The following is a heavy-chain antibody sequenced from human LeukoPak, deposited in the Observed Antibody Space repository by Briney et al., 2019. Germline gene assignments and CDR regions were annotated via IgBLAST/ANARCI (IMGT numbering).Heavy chain of an antibody. CDR1: GFSFSSYG. D-gene: IGHD1-7*01. Sequence: GGSLRLSCAASGFSFSSYGMHWVRQAPGKGLEWVAVAWYDGSTKYYGASVKGRFTISRDNSKDTLYLEMNSLRAEDTAVYYCARGENNWNYRSYFDFGGKGTLVTVS. V-gene: IGHV3-33*01. CDR2: AWYDGSTK. CDR3: ARGENNWNYRSYFDF. J-gene: IGHJ4*02.